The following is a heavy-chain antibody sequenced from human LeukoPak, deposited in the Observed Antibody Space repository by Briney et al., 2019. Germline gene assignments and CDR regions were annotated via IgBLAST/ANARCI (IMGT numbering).Heavy chain of an antibody. V-gene: IGHV4-34*01. CDR3: ARDEEVISPQYDY. CDR1: GGSFGGHY. Sequence: SETLSLTCAVYGGSFGGHYWSWIRQPPGKGLEWIGEINHSGSTNYNPSLKSRVTISVDTSKNQFSLKLSSVTATDTAVYYCARDEEVISPQYDYWGQGTLVTVSS. J-gene: IGHJ4*02. D-gene: IGHD3-16*02. CDR2: INHSGST.